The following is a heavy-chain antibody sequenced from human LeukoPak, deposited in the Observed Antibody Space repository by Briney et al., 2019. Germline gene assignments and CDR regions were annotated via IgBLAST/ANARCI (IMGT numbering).Heavy chain of an antibody. V-gene: IGHV3-11*04. Sequence: GGSLRLSCTASGFTFSDYYMSWIRQAPGKGLEWVSHIISRGRSQYYADSVKGRFTISRDNAKNSLYLQMNSLRAEDTAVYYCAELGITMIGGVWGKGTTVTISS. D-gene: IGHD3-10*02. CDR1: GFTFSDYY. CDR2: IISRGRSQ. J-gene: IGHJ6*04. CDR3: AELGITMIGGV.